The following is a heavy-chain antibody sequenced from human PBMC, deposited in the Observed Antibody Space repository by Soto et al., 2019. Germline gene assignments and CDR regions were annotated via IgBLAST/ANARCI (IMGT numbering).Heavy chain of an antibody. CDR3: ARDASTGDAFDI. CDR2: IYYSGST. V-gene: IGHV4-59*01. CDR1: GGSISSYY. D-gene: IGHD1-1*01. J-gene: IGHJ3*02. Sequence: SETLSLTCTVSGGSISSYYWSWIRQPPGKGLEWIGYIYYSGSTNYNPSLKSRVTISVDTSKNQFSPKLSSVTAADTAVYYCARDASTGDAFDIWGHGPMITFS.